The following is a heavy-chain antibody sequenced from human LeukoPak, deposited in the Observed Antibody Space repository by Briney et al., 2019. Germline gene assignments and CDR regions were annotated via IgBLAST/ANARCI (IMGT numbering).Heavy chain of an antibody. D-gene: IGHD2-21*01. J-gene: IGHJ4*02. CDR3: ATSNDAKIAPFDH. V-gene: IGHV4-4*09. Sequence: PSETLSLTCTVSGVSMSAYQWSWVRQSPEKGLEWIGCINTKGETSYNPSLKSRVTTLFDTSKSQFSLRLTSVTAADTAVYYCATSNDAKIAPFDHWGQGAPVTVSS. CDR2: INTKGET. CDR1: GVSMSAYQ.